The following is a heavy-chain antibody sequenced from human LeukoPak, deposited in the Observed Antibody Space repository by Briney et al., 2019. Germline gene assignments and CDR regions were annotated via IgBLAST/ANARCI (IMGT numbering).Heavy chain of an antibody. CDR3: AGTPPKGDIDY. CDR1: GYTFTSYG. V-gene: IGHV1-18*01. CDR2: ISAYNGNT. J-gene: IGHJ4*02. Sequence: ASVKVSCKASGYTFTSYGVSWVRQAPGQGLEWMGWISAYNGNTNYAQKLQGRVTMTTDTSTSTAYMELRSLRSDDTAVYYCAGTPPKGDIDYWGQGTLVTVSS.